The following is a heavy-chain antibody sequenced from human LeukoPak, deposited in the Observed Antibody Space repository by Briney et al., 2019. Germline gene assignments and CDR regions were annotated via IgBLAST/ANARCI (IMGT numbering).Heavy chain of an antibody. CDR1: GYTFADYY. D-gene: IGHD3-9*01. CDR2: INPKTGGT. J-gene: IGHJ4*02. Sequence: GASVKVSCKASGYTFADYYIHWVRQAPGQGLEWMGWINPKTGGTNYAQRFQGRVTMTSDTSITTAYMELSRLTSDDTAVYYCTRDQVLIKPEGVQRYFDRWGQGSLVIVS. V-gene: IGHV1-2*02. CDR3: TRDQVLIKPEGVQRYFDR.